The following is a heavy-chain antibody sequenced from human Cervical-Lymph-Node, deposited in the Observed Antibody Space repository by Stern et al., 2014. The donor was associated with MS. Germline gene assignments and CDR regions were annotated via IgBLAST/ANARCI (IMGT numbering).Heavy chain of an antibody. J-gene: IGHJ4*02. CDR3: AIGCYYDSSGYFDY. D-gene: IGHD3-22*01. CDR1: GYTLTELS. V-gene: IGHV1-24*01. CDR2: FDPEDGET. Sequence: QLVQSGAEVKKPGASVKVSCKVSGYTLTELSMHWVRQAPGKGLDWMGGFDPEDGETIYAKRFPGRVTMTEDTSTDTAYMELSSLRSEDTAVYYCAIGCYYDSSGYFDYWGQGTLVTVSS.